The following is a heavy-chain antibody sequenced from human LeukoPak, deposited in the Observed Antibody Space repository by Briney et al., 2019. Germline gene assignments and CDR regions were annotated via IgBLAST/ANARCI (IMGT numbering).Heavy chain of an antibody. J-gene: IGHJ3*02. CDR3: ARETPTYYYDSSGYTAFDI. CDR1: GASISSYY. CDR2: INYSGST. Sequence: SETLSLICTVSGASISSYYWSWIRQPPGKGLEWIGYINYSGSTNYNPSLKSRVTISVDTSKNQFSLKLSSVTAADTAVYYCARETPTYYYDSSGYTAFDIWGQGTMVTVSS. V-gene: IGHV4-59*01. D-gene: IGHD3-22*01.